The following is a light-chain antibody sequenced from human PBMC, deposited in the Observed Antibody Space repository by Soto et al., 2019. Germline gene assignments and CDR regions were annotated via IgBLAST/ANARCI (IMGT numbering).Light chain of an antibody. CDR3: QQYNSYPYT. Sequence: DIPMTQSPSTLSASVGDRVTITCRASQSISSGLAWYQQKPGKAPKLLIYKASSLESGVPSRFSGSGSGTEFTLTISSLQPDDFATYYCQQYNSYPYTFGQGTKLEIK. CDR1: QSISSG. V-gene: IGKV1-5*03. CDR2: KAS. J-gene: IGKJ2*01.